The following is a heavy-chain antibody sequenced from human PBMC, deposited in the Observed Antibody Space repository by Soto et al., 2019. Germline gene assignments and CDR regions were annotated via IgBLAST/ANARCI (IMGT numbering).Heavy chain of an antibody. CDR2: ITSKSTYI. CDR1: GCTFRDYS. D-gene: IGHD2-8*01. J-gene: IGHJ5*01. Sequence: EVQLVESGGGLVKPGGSLRLSCAASGCTFRDYSLNWVRQAPGKGLEWVSSITSKSTYIYYADSVKGRFTISRDNAKSSLYLQMDSLRADDTAVYFCARSGVAALDSWGQGTLVTVSS. V-gene: IGHV3-21*06. CDR3: ARSGVAALDS.